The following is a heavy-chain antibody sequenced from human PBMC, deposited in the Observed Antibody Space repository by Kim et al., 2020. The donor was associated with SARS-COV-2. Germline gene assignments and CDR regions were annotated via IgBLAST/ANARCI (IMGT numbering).Heavy chain of an antibody. CDR1: GGSISSSSYY. CDR2: IYYSGST. Sequence: SETLSLTCTVSGGSISSSSYYWGWIRQPPGKGLEWIGSIYYSGSTYYNPSLKSRVTISVDTSKNQFSLKLSSVTAADTAVYYCARVPTAPPRGGLTDWGQGTLVTVSS. J-gene: IGHJ4*02. CDR3: ARVPTAPPRGGLTD. V-gene: IGHV4-39*07. D-gene: IGHD4-4*01.